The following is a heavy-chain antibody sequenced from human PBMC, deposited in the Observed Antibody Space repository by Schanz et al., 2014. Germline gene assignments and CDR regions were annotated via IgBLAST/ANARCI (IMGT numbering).Heavy chain of an antibody. V-gene: IGHV3-21*02. CDR3: VKVCSGSGCSFLDY. J-gene: IGHJ4*02. Sequence: DVQLVESGGGLVKPGGSLRLSCAASGFTFSTYTMNWVRQAPGKGLEWVSSISSSSTYIYYTDSLKGRFTISRDNSKNTLYLQMNSLRPEDTAVYYCVKVCSGSGCSFLDYWGQGTLVTVSS. CDR2: ISSSSTYI. D-gene: IGHD1-26*01. CDR1: GFTFSTYT.